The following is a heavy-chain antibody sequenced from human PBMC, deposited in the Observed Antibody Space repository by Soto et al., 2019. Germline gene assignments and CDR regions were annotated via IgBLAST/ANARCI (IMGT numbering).Heavy chain of an antibody. Sequence: SETLSLTCTLSGGSISSSSYYWGWIRQPPGKGLEWIGSIYYSGSTYYNPSLKSRVTISVDTSKNQFSLKLSSVTAADTAVYYCARSSSWLFDYWGQGTLVTVSS. D-gene: IGHD6-13*01. J-gene: IGHJ4*02. CDR1: GGSISSSSYY. CDR3: ARSSSWLFDY. CDR2: IYYSGST. V-gene: IGHV4-39*01.